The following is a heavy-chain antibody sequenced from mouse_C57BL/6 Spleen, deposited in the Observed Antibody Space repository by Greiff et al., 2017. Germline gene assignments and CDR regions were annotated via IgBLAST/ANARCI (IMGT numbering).Heavy chain of an antibody. D-gene: IGHD2-4*01. Sequence: EVQGVESGGGLVQPGGSMKLSCVASGFTFSNYWMNWVRQSPEKGLEWVAQIRLKSDNYATHYAESVKGRFTISRDDSKSSVYLQMNNLRAEDTGIYYCTARLRRGVYAMDYWGQGTSVTVSS. CDR2: IRLKSDNYAT. V-gene: IGHV6-3*01. J-gene: IGHJ4*01. CDR1: GFTFSNYW. CDR3: TARLRRGVYAMDY.